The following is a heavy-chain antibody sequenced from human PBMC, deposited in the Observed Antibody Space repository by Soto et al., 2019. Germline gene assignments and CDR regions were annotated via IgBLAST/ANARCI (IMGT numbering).Heavy chain of an antibody. CDR3: ARSIVVVTALDY. CDR2: INAGNGNT. V-gene: IGHV1-3*01. D-gene: IGHD2-21*02. J-gene: IGHJ4*02. CDR1: GYTFTSYA. Sequence: QVQLVQSGAEAKKPGASVKVSCKASGYTFTSYAMHWVRQAPGQRLEWMGWINAGNGNTKYSQKFQGRVTITRDTSVSTAYMELSSLRSEDTAVYYCARSIVVVTALDYWGQGTLVTVSS.